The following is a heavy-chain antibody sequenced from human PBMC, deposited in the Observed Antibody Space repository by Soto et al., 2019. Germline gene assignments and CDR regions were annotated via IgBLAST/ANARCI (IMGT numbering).Heavy chain of an antibody. CDR3: ARHPRSSSSMNYYYYGMDV. J-gene: IGHJ6*02. Sequence: GESLKISCKGSGYSFTSYWIGWVRQMPGKGLGWMGIIYPGDSDTRYSPSFQGQVTISADKSISTAYLQWSSLKASDTAMYYCARHPRSSSSMNYYYYGMDVWGQGTTVTVSS. CDR1: GYSFTSYW. CDR2: IYPGDSDT. D-gene: IGHD6-6*01. V-gene: IGHV5-51*01.